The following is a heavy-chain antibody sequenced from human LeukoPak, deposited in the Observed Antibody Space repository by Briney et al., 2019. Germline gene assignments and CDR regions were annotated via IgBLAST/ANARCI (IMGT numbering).Heavy chain of an antibody. Sequence: SGGSLRLSCAASGFTFISYAMSWVRQAPGKGLEWVSAISASRGRTYYADSVKGRFTISRDNSQSTLYLQMNSLRAEDTAVYYCAKTSRANSAYDSPFDYWGQGTLVTVSS. D-gene: IGHD5-12*01. CDR1: GFTFISYA. V-gene: IGHV3-23*01. CDR2: ISASRGRT. J-gene: IGHJ4*02. CDR3: AKTSRANSAYDSPFDY.